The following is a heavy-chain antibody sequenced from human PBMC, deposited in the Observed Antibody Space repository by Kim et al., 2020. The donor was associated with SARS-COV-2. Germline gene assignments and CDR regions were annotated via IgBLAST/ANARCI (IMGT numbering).Heavy chain of an antibody. J-gene: IGHJ4*02. CDR3: TTDGHVQGCWGSTETYFAK. CDR2: MKSDGDGATV. CDR1: GVSFRSAW. Sequence: GGSLRLSCAVSGVSFRSAWMSWVRQAPGKGLEWVGRMKSDGDGATVQYAAPVKDRFIISRDYSKNTLFLQMTKLISEDTAVYYCTTDGHVQGCWGSTETYFAKWGQGPLVTVS. V-gene: IGHV3-15*01. D-gene: IGHD1-1*01.